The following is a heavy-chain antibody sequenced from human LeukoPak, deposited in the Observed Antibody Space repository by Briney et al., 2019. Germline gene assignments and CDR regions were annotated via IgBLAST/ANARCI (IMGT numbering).Heavy chain of an antibody. Sequence: ASVKVSCKASGYTFTSYYMHWVRQAPGQGLEWMGIINPSGGSTSYAQKFQGRVTITRDMSTSTAYMELSSLRSEDTAVYYCAAVADYYDSSGYVDYWGQGTLVTVSS. CDR1: GYTFTSYY. D-gene: IGHD3-22*01. CDR3: AAVADYYDSSGYVDY. V-gene: IGHV1-46*01. CDR2: INPSGGST. J-gene: IGHJ4*02.